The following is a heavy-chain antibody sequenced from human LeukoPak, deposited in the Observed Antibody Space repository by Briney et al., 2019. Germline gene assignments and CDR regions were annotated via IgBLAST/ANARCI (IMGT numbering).Heavy chain of an antibody. D-gene: IGHD7-27*01. CDR3: ARAEKPNWGNYYYYCMDV. CDR2: INAGNGNT. V-gene: IGHV1-3*01. CDR1: GYTFTSYA. Sequence: ASVKVSCNASGYTFTSYALHWVRQAPGQRLEWIGWINAGNGNTKFSQKFQGRVTMTTDTSTTTAYMELRGLRSDDTAVYYCARAEKPNWGNYYYYCMDVWGKGTTVTVSS. J-gene: IGHJ6*03.